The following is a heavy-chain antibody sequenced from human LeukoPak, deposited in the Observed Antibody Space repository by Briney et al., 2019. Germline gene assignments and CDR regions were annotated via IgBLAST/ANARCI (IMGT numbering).Heavy chain of an antibody. Sequence: GASVKVSCKASGYTFTSYYMHWVRQAPGRGLEWMGIINPSGGSTSYAQKFQGRVTMTRDTSTSTVYMELSSLRSEDTAVYYCARDRAIFGVVTHNYFDYWGQGTLVTVSS. CDR2: INPSGGST. CDR3: ARDRAIFGVVTHNYFDY. J-gene: IGHJ4*02. D-gene: IGHD3-3*01. CDR1: GYTFTSYY. V-gene: IGHV1-46*01.